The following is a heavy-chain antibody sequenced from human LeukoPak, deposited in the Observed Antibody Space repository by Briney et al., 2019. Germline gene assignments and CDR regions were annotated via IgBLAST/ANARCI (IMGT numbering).Heavy chain of an antibody. J-gene: IGHJ4*02. Sequence: GASVKVSCKASGYTFSGFYLHWVRQAPGQGLEWIGWINPNNGGTTYAQKFQGRVTMTRDTSINTAYMELRWLRFDDTAVYYCARSGYYYGSGTYPSPRWGFDYWGQGTLVTVSS. V-gene: IGHV1-2*02. CDR3: ARSGYYYGSGTYPSPRWGFDY. CDR2: INPNNGGT. D-gene: IGHD3-10*01. CDR1: GYTFSGFY.